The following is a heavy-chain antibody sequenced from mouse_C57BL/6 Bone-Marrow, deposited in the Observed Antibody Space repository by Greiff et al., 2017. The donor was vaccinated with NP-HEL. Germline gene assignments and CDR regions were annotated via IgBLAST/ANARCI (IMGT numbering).Heavy chain of an antibody. D-gene: IGHD5-1-1*01. Sequence: EVMLVESGGDLVKPGGSLKLSCAASGFTFSSYGMSWVRQTPDTRLEWVATISSGGSYTYYPDSVKGRFTISRDNAKNTLYLQMSSLKSEDTAMYYCARHTFAYWGQGTLVTVSA. CDR3: ARHTFAY. J-gene: IGHJ3*01. V-gene: IGHV5-6*02. CDR1: GFTFSSYG. CDR2: ISSGGSYT.